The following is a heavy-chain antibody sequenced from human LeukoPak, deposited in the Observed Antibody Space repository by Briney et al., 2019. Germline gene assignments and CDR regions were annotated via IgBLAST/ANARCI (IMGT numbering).Heavy chain of an antibody. V-gene: IGHV3-23*01. J-gene: IGHJ4*02. CDR2: ISGSGGST. CDR1: GFTFSSYA. Sequence: GGSLRHSCAASGFTFSSYAMSWVRQAPGKGLEWVSAISGSGGSTCYADSVKGRFTISRDNSKNTLYLQMNSLRAEDTAVYYCAKDLDVGSSSGYPDRDYWGQGTLVTVSS. CDR3: AKDLDVGSSSGYPDRDY. D-gene: IGHD3-22*01.